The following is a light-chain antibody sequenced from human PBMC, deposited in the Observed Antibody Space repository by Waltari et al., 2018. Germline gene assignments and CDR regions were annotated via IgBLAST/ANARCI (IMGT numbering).Light chain of an antibody. CDR2: GAS. CDR1: QSVSRS. CDR3: QHYVRLPAT. V-gene: IGKV3-20*01. Sequence: IVLTQSPGTLSLSPGERVTLPCRASQSVSRSLAWYQPKPGQAPKLLTYGASTRATGIPDRFTGSGSGTDFSLTISSLEPEDFAIYFCQHYVRLPATFGQGTKVEIK. J-gene: IGKJ1*01.